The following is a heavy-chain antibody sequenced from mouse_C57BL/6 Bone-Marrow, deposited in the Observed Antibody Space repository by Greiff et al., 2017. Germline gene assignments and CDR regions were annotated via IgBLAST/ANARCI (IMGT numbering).Heavy chain of an antibody. Sequence: QVQLQQPGAELVKPGASVKLSCKASGYTFTSYWMHWVKQRPGQGLEWIGRIDPNSGGTKYNEKFKSKATLTVDKPSSTAYMQLSSLTSGDSAVXYCEREGYGSSFYWYVDVWGTGTTVTVSS. J-gene: IGHJ1*03. CDR2: IDPNSGGT. D-gene: IGHD1-1*01. CDR3: EREGYGSSFYWYVDV. V-gene: IGHV1-72*01. CDR1: GYTFTSYW.